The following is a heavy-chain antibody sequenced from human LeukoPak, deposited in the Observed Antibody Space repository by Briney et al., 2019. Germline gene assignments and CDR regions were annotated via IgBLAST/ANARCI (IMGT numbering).Heavy chain of an antibody. CDR3: ARDYGGVNWYFDL. D-gene: IGHD4-23*01. V-gene: IGHV4-4*02. CDR2: IYHSGST. J-gene: IGHJ2*01. CDR1: GGSISSSNW. Sequence: SETLSLTCAVSGGSISSSNWWSWVRQPPGKGLEWIGEIYHSGSTNYNPSLKSRVTISVDKSKNQFSLKLSSVTAADTALYYCARDYGGVNWYFDLWGRGTLVTVSS.